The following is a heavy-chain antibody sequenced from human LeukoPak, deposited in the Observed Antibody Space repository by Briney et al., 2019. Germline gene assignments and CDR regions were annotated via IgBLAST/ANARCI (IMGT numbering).Heavy chain of an antibody. Sequence: SETLSLTCTVSGGSISSYYWSWIRQPPGKGLEWIGYIYYSGSTNYNPSLKSRVTISVDTSKNQFSLKLSSVTAADTAVYYCARNRGSGYDYWGQGTLVTVSS. CDR1: GGSISSYY. V-gene: IGHV4-59*01. CDR3: ARNRGSGYDY. CDR2: IYYSGST. J-gene: IGHJ4*02. D-gene: IGHD6-19*01.